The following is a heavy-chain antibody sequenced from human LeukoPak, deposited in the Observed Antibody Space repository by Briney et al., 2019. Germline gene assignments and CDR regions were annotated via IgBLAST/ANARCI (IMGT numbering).Heavy chain of an antibody. CDR3: ARDLPIVVVPAAIRRDAFDI. CDR1: GFTFSSYG. V-gene: IGHV3-23*01. Sequence: GGSLRLSCAASGFTFSSYGMSWVRQAPGKGLEWVSAISGSGGSTYYADSVKGRFTISRDNSKNTLYLQMNSLRAEDTAVYYCARDLPIVVVPAAIRRDAFDIWGQGTMVTVSS. CDR2: ISGSGGST. J-gene: IGHJ3*02. D-gene: IGHD2-2*02.